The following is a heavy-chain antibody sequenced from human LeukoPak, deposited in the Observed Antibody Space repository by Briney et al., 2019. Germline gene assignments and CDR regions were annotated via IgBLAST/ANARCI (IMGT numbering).Heavy chain of an antibody. D-gene: IGHD2-2*01. CDR1: GFTFSNYW. V-gene: IGHV3-7*01. CDR3: ARGRYCTSSSCYQFDY. Sequence: GGSLRLSCAASGFTFSNYWMSWVRQAPGKGLEWVANIKQDGNEKYNVDSVKGRFTISRDNAKNSLYLQMSSLRVEDTAVYYCARGRYCTSSSCYQFDYWGQGTLVTVSS. CDR2: IKQDGNEK. J-gene: IGHJ4*02.